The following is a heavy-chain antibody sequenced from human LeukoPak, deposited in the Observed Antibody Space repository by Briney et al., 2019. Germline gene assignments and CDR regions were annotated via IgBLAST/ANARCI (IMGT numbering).Heavy chain of an antibody. Sequence: ASAKVSCKASGYTFTSYAMHWVRQAPGQRLEWMGWINAGNGNTKYSQKFQGRVTITRDTSASTAYMELSSLRSEDTAVYYCARDRNYYGSGRSISRVNWFDPWGQGTLVTVSS. CDR1: GYTFTSYA. CDR3: ARDRNYYGSGRSISRVNWFDP. D-gene: IGHD3-10*01. CDR2: INAGNGNT. J-gene: IGHJ5*02. V-gene: IGHV1-3*01.